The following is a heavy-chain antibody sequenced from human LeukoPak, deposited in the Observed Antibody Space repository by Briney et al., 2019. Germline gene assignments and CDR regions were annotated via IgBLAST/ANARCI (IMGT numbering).Heavy chain of an antibody. V-gene: IGHV4-39*01. J-gene: IGHJ6*02. CDR2: IYYSGST. CDR3: ARHPMTPYYYGMDV. Sequence: SETLSLTCTVSGGSISSSSYYWGWIRQPPGKGLEWIGSIYYSGSTYYNPSLKSRVTISVDTSKNQFSLKLSSVTAADTAVYYCARHPMTPYYYGMDVWGQGTTVTVSS. CDR1: GGSISSSSYY.